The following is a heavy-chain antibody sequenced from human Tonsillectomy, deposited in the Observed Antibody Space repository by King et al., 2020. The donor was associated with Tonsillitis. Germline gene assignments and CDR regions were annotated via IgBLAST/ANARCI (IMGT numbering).Heavy chain of an antibody. CDR1: GGSFSTYY. D-gene: IGHD3-3*01. CDR2: INHSGST. V-gene: IGHV4-34*01. Sequence: VQLQQWGAGLLKPSETLSLTCAVYGGSFSTYYWSWIRQPPGKGLEGIGEINHSGSTNYNPSLKSRVTISVETSKNQFSLKVGSVTAADTALYYCARGSLTIFGVAPHYWGQGTLVTVSS. J-gene: IGHJ4*02. CDR3: ARGSLTIFGVAPHY.